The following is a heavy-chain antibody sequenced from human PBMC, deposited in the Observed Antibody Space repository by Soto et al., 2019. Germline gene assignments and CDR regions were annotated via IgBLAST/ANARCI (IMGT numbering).Heavy chain of an antibody. Sequence: QEQLVQSGAEVKKPGAPVKVSCKASGYTFSNYNINWVRQASGQGLEWMGWMNPDSGNTGYAEKFQGRVTMTRNSSISTAYMELRGLRSEDTAVYYCARESASDPSFYYHYMAVWGKGTTVTVSS. J-gene: IGHJ6*03. CDR2: MNPDSGNT. V-gene: IGHV1-8*01. CDR3: ARESASDPSFYYHYMAV. CDR1: GYTFSNYN. D-gene: IGHD3-10*01.